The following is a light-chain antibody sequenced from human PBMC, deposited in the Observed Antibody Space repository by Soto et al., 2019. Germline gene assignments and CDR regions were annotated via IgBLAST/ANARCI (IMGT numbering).Light chain of an antibody. CDR3: QSYDSSLSGYV. CDR2: DNS. J-gene: IGLJ1*01. CDR1: SSNIGAGYD. V-gene: IGLV1-40*01. Sequence: QSVLTQPASVSGAPGQRVTISCTGSSSNIGAGYDVHWYQQLPGTAPKLLIYDNSNRPSGVPDRFSGSKSGTSASLAITGLQAEDEADYYYQSYDSSLSGYVFGTGTKVTVL.